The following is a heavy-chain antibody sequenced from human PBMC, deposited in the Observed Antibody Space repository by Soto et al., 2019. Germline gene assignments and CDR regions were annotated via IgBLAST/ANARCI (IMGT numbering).Heavy chain of an antibody. Sequence: SVKVSCKASGGTFSIYAISWVRQAPVQGLEWMGGIIPIFGTANYAQKFQGRVTITADESTSTAYMELSSLRSEDTAVYYCARDRRGYSNYDIRYYYYGMDVWGQGTTVTVSS. J-gene: IGHJ6*02. CDR2: IIPIFGTA. V-gene: IGHV1-69*13. D-gene: IGHD4-4*01. CDR1: GGTFSIYA. CDR3: ARDRRGYSNYDIRYYYYGMDV.